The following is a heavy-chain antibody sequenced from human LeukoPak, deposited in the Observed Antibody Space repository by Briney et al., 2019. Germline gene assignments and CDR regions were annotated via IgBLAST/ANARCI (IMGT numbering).Heavy chain of an antibody. Sequence: GGSLRLSCAASGFTFSDYWMNWVRQAPGKGLEWVSVIYSGGSTYYADSVKGRFTISRDNSKNTLYLQMNSLRAEDTAVYYCARYKYDSSGYPYYFDYWGQGTLVTVSS. CDR1: GFTFSDYW. CDR3: ARYKYDSSGYPYYFDY. J-gene: IGHJ4*02. D-gene: IGHD3-22*01. CDR2: IYSGGST. V-gene: IGHV3-53*01.